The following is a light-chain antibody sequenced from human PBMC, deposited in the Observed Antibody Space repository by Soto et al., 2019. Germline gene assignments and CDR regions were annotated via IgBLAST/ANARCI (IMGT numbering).Light chain of an antibody. CDR3: VQHNSYPRLT. Sequence: DIQMTQSTSSLSASVGDRVTITCRASRTISNYLNWYQQRPGKAPKRLIYGASSLQSGVPSRFSGSGSGTEFTLTISSLQPEDFATYFCVQHNSYPRLTFGGGTKVDIK. V-gene: IGKV1-17*01. J-gene: IGKJ4*01. CDR2: GAS. CDR1: RTISNY.